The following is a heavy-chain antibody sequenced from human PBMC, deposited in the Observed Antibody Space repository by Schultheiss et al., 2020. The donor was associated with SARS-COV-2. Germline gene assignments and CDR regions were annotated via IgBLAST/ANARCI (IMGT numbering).Heavy chain of an antibody. CDR1: GGSISSSYY. D-gene: IGHD3-22*01. Sequence: SQTLSLTCAVSGGSISSSYYWSWIRQPAGKGLEWIGRIYTSGSTNYNPSLKSRVTISVDTSKNQFSLKLSSVTAADTAVYYCARVPHYYYDSSGYLDYWGQGTLVTVSS. V-gene: IGHV4-61*02. CDR2: IYTSGST. J-gene: IGHJ4*02. CDR3: ARVPHYYYDSSGYLDY.